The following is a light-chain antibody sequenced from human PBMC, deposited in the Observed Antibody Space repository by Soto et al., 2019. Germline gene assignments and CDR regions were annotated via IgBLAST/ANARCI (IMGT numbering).Light chain of an antibody. CDR1: SSDVGGYNY. CDR2: DVS. V-gene: IGLV2-14*01. J-gene: IGLJ1*01. Sequence: QSVLTQPASVSGSPGQSITISCTGTSSDVGGYNYVSWYQQHPGKAPKLMIYDVSNRPSGVSNRFSGSKSGNTASLTISGLQAADAADYYCRSYTSSSTLYVFGTGTKVTVL. CDR3: RSYTSSSTLYV.